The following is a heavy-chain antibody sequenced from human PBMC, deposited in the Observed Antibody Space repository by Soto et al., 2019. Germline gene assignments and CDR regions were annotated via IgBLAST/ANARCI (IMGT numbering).Heavy chain of an antibody. CDR2: FDPDYRET. V-gene: IGHV1-24*01. D-gene: IGHD3-22*01. J-gene: IGHJ6*02. CDR1: GHTLSELP. Sequence: ASVKVSCKVSGHTLSELPIHWVRQPPGKGREWMGGFDPDYRETVYAQKFQGRVTMTEDTSTDTAYMELSSLRSEDTAVYFCATPGRGYFYYYGVDVWGQGTTVTVSS. CDR3: ATPGRGYFYYYGVDV.